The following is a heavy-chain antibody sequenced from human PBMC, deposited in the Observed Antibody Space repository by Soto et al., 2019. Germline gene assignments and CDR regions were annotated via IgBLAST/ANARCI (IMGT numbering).Heavy chain of an antibody. CDR1: GYTCTSYA. CDR2: INAGNGNT. J-gene: IGHJ6*03. CDR3: ARDLLGRSALLRYYYCMGV. Sequence: QVQLVQSGAEVKKPGASVKVSCKASGYTCTSYAMHWVRQAPGQRLEWMGWINAGNGNTKYSQKLQGRVTITRDSSASTAYMKLSSLRSEDTVVYYCARDLLGRSALLRYYYCMGVWGKETTVTVSS. V-gene: IGHV1-3*01. D-gene: IGHD2-15*01.